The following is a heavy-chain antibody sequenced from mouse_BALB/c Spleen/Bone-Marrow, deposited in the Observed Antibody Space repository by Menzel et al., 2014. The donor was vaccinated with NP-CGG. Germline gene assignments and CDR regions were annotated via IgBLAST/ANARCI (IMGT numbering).Heavy chain of an antibody. Sequence: DVHLVESGGGLVQPGGSLNLSCAASGFDFSRYWMSWARQAPGKGQEWIGEINPGSSTINYTPSLKDKFIISRDNAKNTLYLQMSKVRSEDTALYYCARQTGTGAMDYCGQGTSVTVSS. CDR2: INPGSSTI. CDR3: ARQTGTGAMDY. CDR1: GFDFSRYW. D-gene: IGHD4-1*01. V-gene: IGHV4-2*02. J-gene: IGHJ4*01.